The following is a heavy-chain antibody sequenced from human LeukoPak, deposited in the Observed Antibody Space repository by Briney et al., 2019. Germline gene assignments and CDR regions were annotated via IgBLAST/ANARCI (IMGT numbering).Heavy chain of an antibody. D-gene: IGHD2-15*01. Sequence: PSETLSLTCTVSGGSISSSSYYWGWIRQPPGKGLEWIGSIYYSGSTYYNPSLKSRVTISVDTSKNQFSLKLSSVTAADTAVYYCARVDCSGGSCYPEYYFDYWGQGTLVTVSS. J-gene: IGHJ4*02. CDR3: ARVDCSGGSCYPEYYFDY. CDR2: IYYSGST. CDR1: GGSISSSSYY. V-gene: IGHV4-39*07.